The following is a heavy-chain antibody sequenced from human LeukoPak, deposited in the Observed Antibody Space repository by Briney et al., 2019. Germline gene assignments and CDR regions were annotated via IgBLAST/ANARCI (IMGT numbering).Heavy chain of an antibody. CDR1: GFTFSAHW. Sequence: GGSLRLSCAGSGFTFSAHWMHWVRQGAWKRLVWVARITHEGGDANYAVSVKGRFTISRDNANKVLYLEMNSLTADDTGVYYCARVLTYFDLWGQGTLVTVSS. J-gene: IGHJ5*01. V-gene: IGHV3-74*01. CDR3: ARVLTYFDL. CDR2: ITHEGGDA.